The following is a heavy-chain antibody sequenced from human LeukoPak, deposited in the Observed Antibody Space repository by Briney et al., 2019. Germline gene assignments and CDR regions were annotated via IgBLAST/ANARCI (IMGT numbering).Heavy chain of an antibody. D-gene: IGHD6-19*01. Sequence: GGSLRLSCAASGFTFSSYGMHWVRQAPGKGLEWVAFIRYDGSNKYYADSVKGRFTISRGNSKNTLYLQMNSLRTEDTAVYYCAKDSDIAEAGIGFDYWGQGTLVTASS. CDR1: GFTFSSYG. V-gene: IGHV3-30*02. CDR2: IRYDGSNK. J-gene: IGHJ4*02. CDR3: AKDSDIAEAGIGFDY.